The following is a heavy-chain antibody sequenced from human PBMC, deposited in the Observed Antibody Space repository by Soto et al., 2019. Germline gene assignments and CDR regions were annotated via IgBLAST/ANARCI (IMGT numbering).Heavy chain of an antibody. Sequence: PSETLSLTCTVSGGSIRGFYWSWVRQSPGKGLEWIGYTFHNGDTSYNPSLEGRVTISVDTSVNQFFLKLRSVTAADTAIYYCEKGGWELTRWGQGTLVTVSS. J-gene: IGHJ4*02. V-gene: IGHV4-59*01. CDR2: TFHNGDT. D-gene: IGHD1-26*01. CDR1: GGSIRGFY. CDR3: EKGGWELTR.